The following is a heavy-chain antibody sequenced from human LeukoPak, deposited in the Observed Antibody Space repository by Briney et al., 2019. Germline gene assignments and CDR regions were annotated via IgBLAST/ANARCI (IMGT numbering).Heavy chain of an antibody. Sequence: GGSLRLSCAASGFTFSNYNMNWVRQAPGKGLEWVSSISSSSTYIYYADSVKGRFTISRDNAKISLYLQMNSLRAEDTAVYYCARPFGYFDWLLDYWGQGTLVTVSS. J-gene: IGHJ4*02. D-gene: IGHD3-9*01. V-gene: IGHV3-21*01. CDR3: ARPFGYFDWLLDY. CDR1: GFTFSNYN. CDR2: ISSSSTYI.